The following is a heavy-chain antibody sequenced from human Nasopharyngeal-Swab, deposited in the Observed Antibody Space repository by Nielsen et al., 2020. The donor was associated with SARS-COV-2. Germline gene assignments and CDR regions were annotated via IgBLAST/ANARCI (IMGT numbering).Heavy chain of an antibody. D-gene: IGHD2-2*01. CDR3: ARGDLVVVPSPMLGLGPIFYYLYLDV. J-gene: IGHJ6*03. CDR2: VSHSGST. V-gene: IGHV4-4*02. Sequence: SETLSLTCAVSGVSVSSSAYWTWVRQSPGKGLEWIGEVSHSGSTNYNPSLKSRVTLSMDRSKSQFSLRLTSVSAADTAVYFCARGDLVVVPSPMLGLGPIFYYLYLDVWGKGTTVIVSS. CDR1: GVSVSSSAY.